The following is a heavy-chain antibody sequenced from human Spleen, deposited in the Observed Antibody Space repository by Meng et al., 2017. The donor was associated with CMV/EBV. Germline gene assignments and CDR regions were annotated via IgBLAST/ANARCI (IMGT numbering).Heavy chain of an antibody. CDR3: ARGPLRGSGSWFHYYYGMDV. CDR1: SGSFSGYY. Sequence: SETLSLTCAVYSGSFSGYYWSWIRQPPGKGLEWIGEINHSGSTNYNPSLKSRVTISVDTSKNQFSLKLSSVTAADTAVYYCARGPLRGSGSWFHYYYGMDVWGQGTTVTVSS. D-gene: IGHD3-10*01. V-gene: IGHV4-34*01. J-gene: IGHJ6*02. CDR2: INHSGST.